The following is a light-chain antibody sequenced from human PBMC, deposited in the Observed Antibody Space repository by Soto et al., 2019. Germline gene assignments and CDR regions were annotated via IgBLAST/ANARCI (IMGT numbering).Light chain of an antibody. CDR2: EVS. CDR1: SSDVGGYNY. Sequence: QSVLTQPVSVSGSPGQSITISCTGTSSDVGGYNYVSWYQQHPGKAPKLMIYEVSNRPSGVSNRFSGSKSGNTASLTISGLQAEDEADYYCSSYTSSSPWVFGGGTKVT. J-gene: IGLJ3*02. V-gene: IGLV2-14*01. CDR3: SSYTSSSPWV.